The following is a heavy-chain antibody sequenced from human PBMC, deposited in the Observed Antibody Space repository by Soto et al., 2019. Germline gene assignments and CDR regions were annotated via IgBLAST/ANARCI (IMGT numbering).Heavy chain of an antibody. Sequence: SEALSLTCAVYGVSFSGDYWSWVRQPPGKGLEWIGEINHSGSTNYNPSLKSRVTISVDTSKNQFSLKLSSVTAADTAVYYCARDEMVRGVIPNWGQGTLVTVSS. J-gene: IGHJ4*02. CDR3: ARDEMVRGVIPN. V-gene: IGHV4-34*01. D-gene: IGHD3-10*01. CDR2: INHSGST. CDR1: GVSFSGDY.